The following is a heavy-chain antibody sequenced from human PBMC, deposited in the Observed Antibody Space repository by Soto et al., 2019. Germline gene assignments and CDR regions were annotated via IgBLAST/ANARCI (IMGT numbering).Heavy chain of an antibody. CDR2: ISGSGGST. D-gene: IGHD1-1*01. CDR3: AKDRNLLERRIWVPNLNDY. CDR1: VFTFSIYA. V-gene: IGHV3-23*01. Sequence: LRLSCAASVFTFSIYAMSWVRQAPCKGLEWVSAISGSGGSTYYADSVKGRFTISRDNSKNTLYLQMNSLRAEDTAVYYCAKDRNLLERRIWVPNLNDYWGQGTLVTVSS. J-gene: IGHJ4*02.